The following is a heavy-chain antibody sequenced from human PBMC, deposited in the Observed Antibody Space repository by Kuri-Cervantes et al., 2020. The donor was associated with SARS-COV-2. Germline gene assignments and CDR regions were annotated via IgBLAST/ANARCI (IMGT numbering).Heavy chain of an antibody. D-gene: IGHD2-2*01. Sequence: SQTLSLTCAVYGGSFSGYYWSWIRQPPGKGLEWIGEINHSGSTYYNPSLKSRVTIPVDTSKNQFSLKLSSVTAADTAVYYCARHPAPRYCSSTSCYGIWFDPWGQGTLVTVSS. J-gene: IGHJ5*02. V-gene: IGHV4-34*01. CDR2: INHSGST. CDR1: GGSFSGYY. CDR3: ARHPAPRYCSSTSCYGIWFDP.